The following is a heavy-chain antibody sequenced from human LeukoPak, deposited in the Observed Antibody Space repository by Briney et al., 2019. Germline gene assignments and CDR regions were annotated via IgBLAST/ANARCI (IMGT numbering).Heavy chain of an antibody. D-gene: IGHD3-22*01. CDR2: INQDGSGK. CDR1: GFTVSYNY. V-gene: IGHV3-7*03. Sequence: PGGSLRLSCAASGFTVSYNYMSWVRQAPGKGLEWVANINQDGSGKYYVDSVKGRFTISRDNAKNSLYLQMNSLRAEDTAVYYCARDGDDGSSYYSDYWGQGTLVTVSS. J-gene: IGHJ4*02. CDR3: ARDGDDGSSYYSDY.